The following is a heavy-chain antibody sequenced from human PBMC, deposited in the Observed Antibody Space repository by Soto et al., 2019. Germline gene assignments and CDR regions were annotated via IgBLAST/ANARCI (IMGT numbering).Heavy chain of an antibody. D-gene: IGHD2-15*01. Sequence: GGSLRLSCAASGFTFSNAWMSWVRQAPGKGLEWVGRIKSKTDGGTTDYAAPVKGRFTISRDDSKNTLYLQMNSLKTEDTAVYYCQWSGSPVSLTYYYYYMDVWGKGTTVTVSS. CDR1: GFTFSNAW. V-gene: IGHV3-15*01. J-gene: IGHJ6*03. CDR2: IKSKTDGGTT. CDR3: QWSGSPVSLTYYYYYMDV.